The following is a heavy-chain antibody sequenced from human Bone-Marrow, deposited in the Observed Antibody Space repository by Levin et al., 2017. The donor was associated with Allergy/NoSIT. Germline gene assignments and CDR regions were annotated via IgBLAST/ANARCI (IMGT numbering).Heavy chain of an antibody. Sequence: SCAASGFTFDDYAMHWVRQAPGKGLEWVSGISWNSGSIGYADSVKGRFTISRDNAKNSLYLQMNSLRAEDTALYYCAKDMDTDTPSGMDVWGQGTTVTVSS. D-gene: IGHD5-18*01. V-gene: IGHV3-9*01. CDR1: GFTFDDYA. CDR3: AKDMDTDTPSGMDV. CDR2: ISWNSGSI. J-gene: IGHJ6*02.